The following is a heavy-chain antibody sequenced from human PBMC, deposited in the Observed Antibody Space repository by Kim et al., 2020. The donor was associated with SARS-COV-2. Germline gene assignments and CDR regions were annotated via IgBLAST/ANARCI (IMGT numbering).Heavy chain of an antibody. CDR2: IYYSGST. Sequence: SETLSLTCTVSGGSISSGGYYWSWIRQHPGKGLEWIGYIYYSGSTYYNPSLKSRVTISVDTSKNQFSLKLSSVTAADTAVYYCARDIYGSGRTDWFDPWGQGTLVTVSS. CDR3: ARDIYGSGRTDWFDP. J-gene: IGHJ5*02. V-gene: IGHV4-31*03. CDR1: GGSISSGGYY. D-gene: IGHD3-10*01.